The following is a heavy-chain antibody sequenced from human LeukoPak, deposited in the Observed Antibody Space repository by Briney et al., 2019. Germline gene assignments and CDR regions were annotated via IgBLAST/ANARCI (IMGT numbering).Heavy chain of an antibody. CDR3: ARGGYNWNYVYYYGMDV. CDR2: IIPIFGIA. V-gene: IGHV1-69*04. CDR1: GGTFSSYA. Sequence: ASVKVSCKASGGTFSSYAISWVRQAPGQGLEWMGRIIPIFGIANYAQKFQGRVTITADKSTSTAYMELSSLRSEDTAVYYCARGGYNWNYVYYYGMDVWGQGTTVTVSS. D-gene: IGHD1-7*01. J-gene: IGHJ6*02.